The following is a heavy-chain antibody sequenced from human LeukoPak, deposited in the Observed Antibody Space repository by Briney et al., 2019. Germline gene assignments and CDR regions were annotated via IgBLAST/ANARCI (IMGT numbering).Heavy chain of an antibody. V-gene: IGHV1-24*01. Sequence: ASVKVSCKVSGYTLTELSMHWVRQAPGKGLEWMGGFDPEDGETIYAQKFQGRVTMTEVTSTDTAYMELSSLRSEDTAVYYCATVTTTIMITFGGVIVPYFDYWGQGTLVTVSS. CDR1: GYTLTELS. D-gene: IGHD3-16*02. CDR2: FDPEDGET. J-gene: IGHJ4*02. CDR3: ATVTTTIMITFGGVIVPYFDY.